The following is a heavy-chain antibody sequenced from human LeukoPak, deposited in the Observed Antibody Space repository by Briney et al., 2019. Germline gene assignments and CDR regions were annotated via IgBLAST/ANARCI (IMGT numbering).Heavy chain of an antibody. CDR1: GGSISNYY. J-gene: IGHJ4*02. V-gene: IGHV4-59*08. CDR2: IYYSGAT. D-gene: IGHD3-10*01. CDR3: ARFGITVVRGGKYYFDY. Sequence: SETLSLTCTVSGGSISNYYCSWIRQPPGKGLEWIGHIYYSGATKYNPSLKSRITISVDTSKNQFSLMLSSVTAADTAVYYRARFGITVVRGGKYYFDYWGQGTMVTVSS.